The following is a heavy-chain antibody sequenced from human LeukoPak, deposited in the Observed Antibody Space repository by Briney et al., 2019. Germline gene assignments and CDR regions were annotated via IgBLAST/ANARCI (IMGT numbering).Heavy chain of an antibody. D-gene: IGHD3-3*02. J-gene: IGHJ3*02. CDR1: GGSISSGDYY. V-gene: IGHV4-30-4*01. CDR3: ARVPPLEGRAFDI. CDR2: IYYSGST. Sequence: PSQTLSPTCTVSGGSISSGDYYWSWIRQPPGKGLEWIGYIYYSGSTYYNPSLKSRVTISVDTSKNQFSLKLSSVTAADTAVYYCARVPPLEGRAFDIWGQGTMVTVSS.